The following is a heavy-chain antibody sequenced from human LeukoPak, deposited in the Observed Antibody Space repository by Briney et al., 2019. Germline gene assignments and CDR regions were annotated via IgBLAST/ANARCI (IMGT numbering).Heavy chain of an antibody. J-gene: IGHJ4*02. CDR3: ASEGTTGTTWGPDY. CDR2: ISSSIITI. D-gene: IGHD1-1*01. CDR1: GFTFNRYE. V-gene: IGHV3-48*03. Sequence: GGSLRLSCAASGFTFNRYEMNWVRQAPGKGLEWISYISSSIITIHYADSVKGRFTISRDNAKNTLYLQMNSLRAEDTAVYYCASEGTTGTTWGPDYWGQGTLVTVSS.